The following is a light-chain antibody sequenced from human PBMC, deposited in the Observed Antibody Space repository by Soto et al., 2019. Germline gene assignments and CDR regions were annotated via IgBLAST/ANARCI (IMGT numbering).Light chain of an antibody. CDR3: QQNNSFPWT. CDR1: HSISSW. Sequence: DIEMTQSPSTLSASVGDRITITCRASHSISSWLAWDQQKPGKAPKSLIYDSSSLESGLPSRFSGRGSGTEFTLTISTVLPDDVAIYFCQQNNSFPWTFGQGTKVE. CDR2: DSS. J-gene: IGKJ1*01. V-gene: IGKV1-5*01.